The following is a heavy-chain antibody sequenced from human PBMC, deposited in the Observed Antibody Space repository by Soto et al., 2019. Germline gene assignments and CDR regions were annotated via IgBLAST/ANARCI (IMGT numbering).Heavy chain of an antibody. CDR1: GFTFSSYG. CDR3: ARGVIVGATTRYYYYGMDV. V-gene: IGHV3-33*01. Sequence: QVQLVESGGGVVQPGRSLRLSCAASGFTFSSYGMHWVRQAPGKGLEWVAVIWYDGSNKYYADSVKGRFTISRDKSKNTLYLQMNSLRAEDTAVYYCARGVIVGATTRYYYYGMDVWGQGTTVTVSS. J-gene: IGHJ6*02. D-gene: IGHD1-26*01. CDR2: IWYDGSNK.